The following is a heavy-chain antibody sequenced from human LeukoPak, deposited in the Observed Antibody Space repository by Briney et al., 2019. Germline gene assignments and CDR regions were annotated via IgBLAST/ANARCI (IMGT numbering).Heavy chain of an antibody. J-gene: IGHJ4*02. CDR2: IRYNGNDQ. CDR3: ANGYYYNILTGYYKDRDTSFQY. D-gene: IGHD3-9*01. CDR1: AFSFNTYG. V-gene: IGHV3-30*02. Sequence: GGSLRLSCAASAFSFNTYGMHWVRQAPGKGLQWVAFIRYNGNDQYYADSVKGRFTISRDNSKNTLYLQMNSLRAEDTAVYYCANGYYYNILTGYYKDRDTSFQYWGQGTLVTVSS.